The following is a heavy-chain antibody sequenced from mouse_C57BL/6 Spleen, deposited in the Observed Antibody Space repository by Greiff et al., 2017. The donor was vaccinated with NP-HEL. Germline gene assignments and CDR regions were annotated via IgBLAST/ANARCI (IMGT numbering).Heavy chain of an antibody. Sequence: QVQLQQPGAELVKPGASVKLSCKASGYTFTSYWMHWVKQRPGQGLEWIGMIHPNSGSTNYNEKFKSKATLTVDKSSSTAYMQLSSLTSEDSAVYYCCLLLRPQYYFDYWGQGTPLTVSS. J-gene: IGHJ2*01. D-gene: IGHD1-1*01. CDR2: IHPNSGST. CDR3: CLLLRPQYYFDY. V-gene: IGHV1-64*01. CDR1: GYTFTSYW.